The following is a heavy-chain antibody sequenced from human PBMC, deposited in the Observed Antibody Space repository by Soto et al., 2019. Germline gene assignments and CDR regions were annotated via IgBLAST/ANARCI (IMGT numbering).Heavy chain of an antibody. CDR3: ARDKEVLPTNYGMAV. CDR1: GGTFSSYA. J-gene: IGHJ6*02. V-gene: IGHV1-69*05. CDR2: IIPIFGTA. Sequence: SVKVSCKASGGTFSSYAISWVRQAPGQGLEWMGGIIPIFGTANYAQKFQGRFTISRDNDKKTLYLHMTGLRVDDTGVYYCARDKEVLPTNYGMAVWGQGTTVTVSS.